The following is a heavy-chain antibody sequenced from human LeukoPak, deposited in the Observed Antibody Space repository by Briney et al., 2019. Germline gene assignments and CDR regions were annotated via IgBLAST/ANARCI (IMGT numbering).Heavy chain of an antibody. CDR1: GFTFGNYA. J-gene: IGHJ4*02. CDR2: ISGSGGSP. Sequence: GGSLRLSCAASGFTFGNYAMTWVRQAPGEGLEWVSSISGSGGSPIYADSVKGRFTISRDNSKNTLYLQMNSLRAEDTAVYYCARAGRDGYNYADYWGQGTLVTVSS. D-gene: IGHD5-24*01. CDR3: ARAGRDGYNYADY. V-gene: IGHV3-23*01.